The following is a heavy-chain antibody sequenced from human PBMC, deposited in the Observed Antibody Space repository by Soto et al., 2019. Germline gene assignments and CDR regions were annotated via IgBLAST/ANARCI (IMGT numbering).Heavy chain of an antibody. CDR2: IYYSGST. V-gene: IGHV4-31*01. J-gene: IGHJ4*02. CDR1: GGSISSGGYY. D-gene: IGHD3-10*01. Sequence: QVQLQESGPGLVKPSQTLSLTCTVSGGSISSGGYYWSWIRQHPGKGLEWIGYIYYSGSTYYNPSLKGLVTLSVSTSKTQFPRKLSSVTAADTAVYYCARLSERGVPKYYFDSWGQGTLVTVSS. CDR3: ARLSERGVPKYYFDS.